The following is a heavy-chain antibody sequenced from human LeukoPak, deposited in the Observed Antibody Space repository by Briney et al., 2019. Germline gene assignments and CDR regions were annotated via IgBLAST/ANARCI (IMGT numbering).Heavy chain of an antibody. V-gene: IGHV4-30-2*01. D-gene: IGHD1-26*01. J-gene: IGHJ5*02. CDR1: GGSISSGGYS. Sequence: SETLSLTCAVSGGSISSGGYSWSWIRQPPGKGLEWIGYIYHSGSTYYNPSLKSRVTISVDRSKNQFSLKLSSVTAADTAVYYCASNRGGAPGFDPWGQGTLVTVSS. CDR2: IYHSGST. CDR3: ASNRGGAPGFDP.